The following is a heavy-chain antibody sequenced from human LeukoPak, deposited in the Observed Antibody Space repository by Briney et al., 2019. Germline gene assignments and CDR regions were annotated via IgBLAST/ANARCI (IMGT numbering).Heavy chain of an antibody. J-gene: IGHJ3*02. CDR1: GYTFTGHY. D-gene: IGHD2/OR15-2a*01. CDR3: ARGRATFPNAYDI. CDR2: MNSNNGVA. V-gene: IGHV1-2*04. Sequence: RGASVKVSCKASGYTFTGHYMHWVRQAPGQGLEWMGWMNSNNGVANYAQKFRGWVTMTRDTSISTAYMELSNLRSDDTAVYFCARGRATFPNAYDIWGQGTMVTVSS.